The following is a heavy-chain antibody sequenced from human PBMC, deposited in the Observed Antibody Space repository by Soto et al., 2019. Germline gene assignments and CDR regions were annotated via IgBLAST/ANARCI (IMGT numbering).Heavy chain of an antibody. J-gene: IGHJ4*02. CDR2: MNPNSGDT. Sequence: QGQLVQSGAEVKKPGASVKVSCKASGYTFSDNYINWVRQASGQGPEWRRWMNPNSGDTGYAQIFQVRVSMTRDTSKRTAYMELSSLRSEDTAVYYCSRVGGNWNDDYFDYWGQGTLVTVSS. CDR1: GYTFSDNY. V-gene: IGHV1-8*01. D-gene: IGHD1-1*01. CDR3: SRVGGNWNDDYFDY.